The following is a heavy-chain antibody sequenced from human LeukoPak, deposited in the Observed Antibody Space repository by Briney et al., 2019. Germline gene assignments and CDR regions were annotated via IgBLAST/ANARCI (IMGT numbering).Heavy chain of an antibody. CDR2: INPNSGGT. J-gene: IGHJ5*02. CDR1: GYTFTGYY. Sequence: ASVKVSCKASGYTFTGYYMHWVRQAPGQGLEWMGWINPNSGGTNYAKKFQGRVTMTRDTSISTAYMELSRLRSDDTAVYYCARNCSSTSCFSLDPWGQGTPVTVSS. D-gene: IGHD2-2*01. CDR3: ARNCSSTSCFSLDP. V-gene: IGHV1-2*02.